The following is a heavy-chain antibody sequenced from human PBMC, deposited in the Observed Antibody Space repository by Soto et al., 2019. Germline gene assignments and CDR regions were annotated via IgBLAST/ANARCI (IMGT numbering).Heavy chain of an antibody. V-gene: IGHV1-8*01. Sequence: ASVKVSCKVSGYTVTSYDINWVRQATGQGLEWMGWMNPNSGNTGYAQKFQGRVTMTRNTSISTAYMELSSLRSEDTAVYYCARSYYSSGWYNSFDYWGKGTLVTVSS. CDR3: ARSYYSSGWYNSFDY. J-gene: IGHJ4*02. CDR1: GYTVTSYD. CDR2: MNPNSGNT. D-gene: IGHD6-19*01.